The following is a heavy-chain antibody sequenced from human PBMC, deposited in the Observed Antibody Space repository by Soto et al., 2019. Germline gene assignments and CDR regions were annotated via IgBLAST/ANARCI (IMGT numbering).Heavy chain of an antibody. CDR1: GGSISSGGDS. J-gene: IGHJ4*02. CDR3: ARTYSSSSFDY. Sequence: SETLSLTWAVSGGSISSGGDSWSWIRQPPGKGLEWIGYIYHSGSTYYNPSLKSRVTISVDRSKNQFSLKLSSVTAADTAVYYCARTYSSSSFDYWGQGTLVTVSS. V-gene: IGHV4-30-2*01. CDR2: IYHSGST. D-gene: IGHD6-6*01.